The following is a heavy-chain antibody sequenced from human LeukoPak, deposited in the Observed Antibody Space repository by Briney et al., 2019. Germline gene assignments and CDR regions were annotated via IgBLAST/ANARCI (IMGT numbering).Heavy chain of an antibody. CDR2: ISSSSYI. D-gene: IGHD3-10*01. V-gene: IGHV3-21*01. Sequence: GGSLRLSCAASGFTFSSYSMNWVRQAPGKGLEWVSSISSSSYIYYADSVKGRFTISRDNAKNSLYLQMNSLRAEDTAVYYCARGGTIRGDAFDIWGQGTMVTVSS. CDR3: ARGGTIRGDAFDI. J-gene: IGHJ3*02. CDR1: GFTFSSYS.